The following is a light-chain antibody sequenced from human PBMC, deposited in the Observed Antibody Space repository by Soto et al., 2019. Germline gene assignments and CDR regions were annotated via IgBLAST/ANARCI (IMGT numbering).Light chain of an antibody. CDR1: QSISNW. CDR3: QQYLNRWT. V-gene: IGKV1-5*03. J-gene: IGKJ1*01. Sequence: DIQMTQSPSTLSESVGDRVTITCRASQSISNWLAWYQQKPGKAPKLLIYKASSLEGGVPSRFSGSGSGTEFTLTISSLQPDDFATYYCQQYLNRWTFGQGTKVQIK. CDR2: KAS.